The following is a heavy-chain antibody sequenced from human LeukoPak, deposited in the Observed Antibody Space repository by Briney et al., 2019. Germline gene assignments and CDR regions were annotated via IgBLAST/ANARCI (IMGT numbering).Heavy chain of an antibody. J-gene: IGHJ3*02. CDR2: FDPEDGET. D-gene: IGHD3-16*01. Sequence: ASVKVSCKVSGYILSKLSMHWVRQAPRKGLEWMGGFDPEDGETIYAQKFQGRVTMTDDISTDIAYMDLSSLRSEDTAVYYCTTGLRNAFDIWGQGTMVTVSS. CDR1: GYILSKLS. CDR3: TTGLRNAFDI. V-gene: IGHV1-24*01.